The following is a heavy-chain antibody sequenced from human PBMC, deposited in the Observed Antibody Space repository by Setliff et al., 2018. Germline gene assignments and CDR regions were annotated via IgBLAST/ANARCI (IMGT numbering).Heavy chain of an antibody. CDR2: INHRGST. Sequence: PSETLSLTFTVSGASLSSGTYYWTWIRQPPGKGLEWIGEINHRGSTNYNPSLKSRATISIDTSKDQFSLKLISMSAADTAVYFCARGRNIAARLLDSWGQGALVTVSS. CDR3: ARGRNIAARLLDS. CDR1: GASLSSGTYY. V-gene: IGHV4-39*07. D-gene: IGHD6-6*01. J-gene: IGHJ4*02.